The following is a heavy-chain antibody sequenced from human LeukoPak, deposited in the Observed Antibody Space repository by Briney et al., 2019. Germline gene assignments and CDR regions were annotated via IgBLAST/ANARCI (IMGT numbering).Heavy chain of an antibody. V-gene: IGHV1-2*02. Sequence: ASVKVSCKASGYTFTGYYMHWVRQAPGQGLEWMGWINPSSGGTNYAQKFQGRVTMTRDTSISTAYMELSRLRSDDTAVYYCARDEGTTPFQFDYWGQGTLVTVSS. CDR1: GYTFTGYY. J-gene: IGHJ4*02. CDR2: INPSSGGT. CDR3: ARDEGTTPFQFDY. D-gene: IGHD1-1*01.